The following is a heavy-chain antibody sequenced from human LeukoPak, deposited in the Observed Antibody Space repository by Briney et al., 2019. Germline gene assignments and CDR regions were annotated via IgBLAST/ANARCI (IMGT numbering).Heavy chain of an antibody. J-gene: IGHJ4*02. CDR3: AKDFQYYDSSGYLDY. Sequence: PGGSLRLSCAASGFTFDDYAMHWVPQAPGKGLERVSGISWNSGSIGYADSVKGRFAISRDNAKNSLYLQMNSLRAEDTALYYCAKDFQYYDSSGYLDYWGQGTLVTVSS. D-gene: IGHD3-22*01. V-gene: IGHV3-9*01. CDR2: ISWNSGSI. CDR1: GFTFDDYA.